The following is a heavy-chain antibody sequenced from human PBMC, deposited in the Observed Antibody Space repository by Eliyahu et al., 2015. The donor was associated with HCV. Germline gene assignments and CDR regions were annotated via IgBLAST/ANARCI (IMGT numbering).Heavy chain of an antibody. CDR1: EFTFSSYS. CDR3: ARGGVVGATTLVYFDL. D-gene: IGHD1-26*01. CDR2: ISSSSNFI. V-gene: IGHV3-21*01. J-gene: IGHJ2*01. Sequence: EVHVVESGGGLVKPGGSLRLSCAASEFTFSSYSMNWVRQAPGNGLEWVSAISSSSNFIYYADSVQGRFTISRDNAKNSLYLQMNNLRAEDTAVYYCARGGVVGATTLVYFDLWGRGTLVTVSS.